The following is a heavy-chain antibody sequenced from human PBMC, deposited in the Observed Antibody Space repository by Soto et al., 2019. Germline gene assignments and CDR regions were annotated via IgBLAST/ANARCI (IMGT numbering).Heavy chain of an antibody. CDR2: IYYSGST. D-gene: IGHD3-16*01. J-gene: IGHJ4*02. CDR3: ARGGELWSASSFDY. CDR1: GGSISSYY. V-gene: IGHV4-59*01. Sequence: TSETLSLTCTVSGGSISSYYWSWIRQPPGKGLEWIGYIYYSGSTNYNPSLKSRVTISVDTSKNQFSLKLSSVTAADTAVYYCARGGELWSASSFDYWGQGTLVTVSS.